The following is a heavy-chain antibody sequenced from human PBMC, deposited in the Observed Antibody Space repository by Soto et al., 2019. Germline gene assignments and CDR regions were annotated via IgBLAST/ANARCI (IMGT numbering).Heavy chain of an antibody. Sequence: GASVKVSCKTSGYTFVDHYLYWVRQAPGQGLEWMGWINPRNGDKKYAQKFQGRVTMIRDTIITTTYMDLSALTSDDTAVYYCAGGEVTLIEVMDVWGRGTTVTVS. CDR1: GYTFVDHY. CDR3: AGGEVTLIEVMDV. CDR2: INPRNGDK. J-gene: IGHJ6*04. V-gene: IGHV1-2*02. D-gene: IGHD2-21*02.